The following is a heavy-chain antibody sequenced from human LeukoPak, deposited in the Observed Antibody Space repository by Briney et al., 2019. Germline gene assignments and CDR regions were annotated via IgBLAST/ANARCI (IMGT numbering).Heavy chain of an antibody. V-gene: IGHV3-23*01. CDR1: GFTFNSYA. CDR3: AKDSGAYCSGGSCYRGYFHN. Sequence: PGGSLRLSCAASGFTFNSYAMSWVRQAPGKGLEWVSAITGSGGTTYYADSVKGRFTMSRDNSKNTLYLLMNSLRAEDTAVYHCAKDSGAYCSGGSCYRGYFHNWGQGTLVTVPS. J-gene: IGHJ4*02. D-gene: IGHD2-15*01. CDR2: ITGSGGTT.